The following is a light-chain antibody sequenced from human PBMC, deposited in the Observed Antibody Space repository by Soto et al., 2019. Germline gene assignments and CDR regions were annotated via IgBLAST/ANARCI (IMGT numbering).Light chain of an antibody. V-gene: IGKV1-39*01. J-gene: IGKJ5*01. CDR1: QSIRSY. Sequence: DIQMTQSPSSLSASVGDRVNISCRASQSIRSYLNWYQQKPGKAPKLLIYAASSLQSGVPSRFSGSGSGADFTLTISSLQPDDFATYYCQQSYRTPPITFGQGTRLEIK. CDR3: QQSYRTPPIT. CDR2: AAS.